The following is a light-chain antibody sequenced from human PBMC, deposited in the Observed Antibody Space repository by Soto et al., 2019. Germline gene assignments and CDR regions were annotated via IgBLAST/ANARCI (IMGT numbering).Light chain of an antibody. J-gene: IGLJ2*01. V-gene: IGLV1-44*01. CDR2: SNN. CDR3: AAWDDSLNGVV. CDR1: SSNIGSNT. Sequence: QSVLTQPPSASGTPGQRVTISCSGSSSNIGSNTVNWYQQLPGTDPKLLIYSNNQRPSGVPDRFSGSKSGTSASLAISGLQSEDEADYYCAAWDDSLNGVVFGGGTKLTVL.